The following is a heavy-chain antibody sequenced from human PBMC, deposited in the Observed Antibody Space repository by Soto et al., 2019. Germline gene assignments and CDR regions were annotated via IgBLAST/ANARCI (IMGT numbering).Heavy chain of an antibody. CDR1: GFTFSSYG. CDR2: IWYDGSNK. J-gene: IGHJ3*02. D-gene: IGHD2-21*02. V-gene: IGHV3-33*01. Sequence: GGSLRLSCAASGFTFSSYGMHWVRQAPGKGLEWVAVIWYDGSNKYYADSVKGRFTISRGNSKNTLYLQMNSLRAEDTAVYYCARSAYCGGDCYAFDIWGQGTMVTVS. CDR3: ARSAYCGGDCYAFDI.